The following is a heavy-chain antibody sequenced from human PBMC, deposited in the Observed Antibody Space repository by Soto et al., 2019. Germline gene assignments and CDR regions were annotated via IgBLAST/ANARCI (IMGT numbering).Heavy chain of an antibody. V-gene: IGHV1-3*01. CDR3: ASEFQWLRDVLDY. D-gene: IGHD5-12*01. J-gene: IGHJ4*02. CDR2: INAGNGNT. Sequence: ASVKVSCKASGYTFTNYGIHWVRQAPGQRLEWMGWINAGNGNTKYSQKFQGRVTITRDTSASTAYMELSSLRSEDTAVFYCASEFQWLRDVLDYWGQGTLVTVSS. CDR1: GYTFTNYG.